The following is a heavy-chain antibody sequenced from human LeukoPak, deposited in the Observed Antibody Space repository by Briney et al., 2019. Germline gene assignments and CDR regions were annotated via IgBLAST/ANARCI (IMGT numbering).Heavy chain of an antibody. CDR1: GGSFSGYY. CDR3: ARRPSSYFGY. CDR2: INHSGST. V-gene: IGHV4-34*01. J-gene: IGHJ4*02. D-gene: IGHD1-26*01. Sequence: SETLSLTCAVYGGSFSGYYWSWIRQPPGKGLEWIGEINHSGSTNYNPSLKSRVTISVDTSKNQFSLKLSSVTAADTAVYYCARRPSSYFGYWGQGTLVTVSS.